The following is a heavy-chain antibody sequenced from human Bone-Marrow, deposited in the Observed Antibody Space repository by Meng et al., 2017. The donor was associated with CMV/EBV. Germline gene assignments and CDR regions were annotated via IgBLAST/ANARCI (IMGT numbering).Heavy chain of an antibody. Sequence: ASVKVSCQASGGTFSSYAISWVRQATGQGLEWMGWMNPNSGNTGYAQKFQGRVTMTRNTSISTAYMELSSLRSEDTAVYYCARGDSSRWASPPLHYWGQGTLVTVSS. CDR3: ARGDSSRWASPPLHY. J-gene: IGHJ4*02. V-gene: IGHV1-8*02. CDR1: GGTFSSYA. CDR2: MNPNSGNT. D-gene: IGHD6-13*01.